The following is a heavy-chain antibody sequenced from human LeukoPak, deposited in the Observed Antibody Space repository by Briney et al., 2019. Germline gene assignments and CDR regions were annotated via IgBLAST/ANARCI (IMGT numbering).Heavy chain of an antibody. CDR3: ARDRNYDILTGYYWGFDY. CDR2: ISAYNGNT. Sequence: ASVTVSCTASGYTFTSYGSSWVRQAPGQGLEWMGWISAYNGNTNYAQKLQGRVTMTTDTSTSTAYMELRSLRSDDTAVYYCARDRNYDILTGYYWGFDYWGRGTLVTVSS. J-gene: IGHJ4*02. D-gene: IGHD3-9*01. CDR1: GYTFTSYG. V-gene: IGHV1-18*04.